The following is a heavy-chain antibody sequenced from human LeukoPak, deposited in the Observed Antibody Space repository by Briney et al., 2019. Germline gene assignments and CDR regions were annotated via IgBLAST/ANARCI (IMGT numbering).Heavy chain of an antibody. J-gene: IGHJ4*02. Sequence: GGSLRLSCAASGFTFSSYAMSWVRQAPGKGLEWVSAISGSGGSTYYADSAKGRFTISRDNSKNTLYLQMNSLRAEDTAVYYCAKDRAAAAGPFYFDYWGQGTLVTVSS. D-gene: IGHD6-13*01. CDR2: ISGSGGST. CDR3: AKDRAAAAGPFYFDY. V-gene: IGHV3-23*01. CDR1: GFTFSSYA.